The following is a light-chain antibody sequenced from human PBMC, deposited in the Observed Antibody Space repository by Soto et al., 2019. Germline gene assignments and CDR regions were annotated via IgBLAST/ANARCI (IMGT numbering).Light chain of an antibody. CDR3: QQYDDGYT. CDR2: SAS. CDR1: QGVNNN. Sequence: IMTQSPAPLSVSPGERVTLSCRATQGVNNNLAWYQQKPGQPPRLLIYSASSRGNRVSGRFSGSGSGTDFTLTISSQQSEDLAIYYCQQYDDGYTFGQGTKLDIK. J-gene: IGKJ2*01. V-gene: IGKV3-15*01.